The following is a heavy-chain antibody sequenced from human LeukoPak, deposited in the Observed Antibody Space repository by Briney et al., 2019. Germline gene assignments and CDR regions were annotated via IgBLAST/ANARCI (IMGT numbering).Heavy chain of an antibody. CDR3: ARHHPPYYYGSGSYSPYYFDY. J-gene: IGHJ4*02. D-gene: IGHD3-10*01. CDR2: IYYSGST. Sequence: SETLSLTCTVSGGSISSYYWSWIRQPPGKGLEWIGYIYYSGSTNYNPSLKSRVTISVDTSKNQFSLKLSSVTAADTAVYYCARHHPPYYYGSGSYSPYYFDYWGQGTLVTVSS. CDR1: GGSISSYY. V-gene: IGHV4-59*08.